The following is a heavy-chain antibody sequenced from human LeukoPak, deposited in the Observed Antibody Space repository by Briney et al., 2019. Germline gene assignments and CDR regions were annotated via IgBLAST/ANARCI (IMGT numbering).Heavy chain of an antibody. CDR1: GFTFSSYW. CDR2: IKQDGSEK. Sequence: PGGSLRLSCAASGFTFSSYWMSWVRQAPGKGLEWVANIKQDGSEKYYVDSVKGRFTVSSDNAKNSLYLQMNSLRAEDTAVYYCARDSQPSRITIPTPDYWGQGTLVTVSS. CDR3: ARDSQPSRITIPTPDY. V-gene: IGHV3-7*01. D-gene: IGHD3-10*01. J-gene: IGHJ4*02.